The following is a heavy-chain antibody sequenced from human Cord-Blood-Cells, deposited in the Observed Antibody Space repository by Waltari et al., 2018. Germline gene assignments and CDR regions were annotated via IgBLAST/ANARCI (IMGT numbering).Heavy chain of an antibody. D-gene: IGHD6-13*01. CDR2: IWYDGSNK. V-gene: IGHV3-33*01. J-gene: IGHJ4*02. CDR3: ARDNSSSWYGTFDY. Sequence: QVQLVESGGGVVQPGRSLRLSCAASGFTFSSYGMHWVRQAPGKGLEWVAVIWYDGSNKYYADSVKGRFTISRDNSKNTLYLQMNSLRAEDTAVYYCARDNSSSWYGTFDYWGQGTLVTVSS. CDR1: GFTFSSYG.